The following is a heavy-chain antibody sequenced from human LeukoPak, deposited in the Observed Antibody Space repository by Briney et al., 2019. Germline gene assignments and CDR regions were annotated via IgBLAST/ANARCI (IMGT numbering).Heavy chain of an antibody. D-gene: IGHD4-17*01. V-gene: IGHV1-69*13. J-gene: IGHJ6*03. Sequence: GASVKVSXKASGGTFSSYAISWVRQAHGQGLEWMGGIIPIFGTANYAQKFQGRVTITADESTSTAYMELSSLRSEDTAVYYCARGAGERDYYYYMDVWGKGTTVTVSS. CDR1: GGTFSSYA. CDR3: ARGAGERDYYYYMDV. CDR2: IIPIFGTA.